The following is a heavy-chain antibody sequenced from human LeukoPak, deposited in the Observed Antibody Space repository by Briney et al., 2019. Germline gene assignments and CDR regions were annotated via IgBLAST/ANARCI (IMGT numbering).Heavy chain of an antibody. Sequence: GGSLRLSCAVSGFTFSSYAMSWVRQAPGRGLEWVAGISASGGSTYYADSVKGRFTIFRDNSKNTLNLQMNSLRAEDTAVYYCAKDPNGDYVGAFDMRGQGTLVTVSS. V-gene: IGHV3-23*01. CDR1: GFTFSSYA. CDR2: ISASGGST. D-gene: IGHD4-17*01. J-gene: IGHJ3*02. CDR3: AKDPNGDYVGAFDM.